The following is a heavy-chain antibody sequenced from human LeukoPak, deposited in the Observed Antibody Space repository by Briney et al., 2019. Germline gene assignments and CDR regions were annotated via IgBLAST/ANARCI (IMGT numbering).Heavy chain of an antibody. CDR2: IYHNGNT. CDR3: ARRDYDPNFDY. J-gene: IGHJ4*02. Sequence: SETLCLTCDVSDFSIRSGYYWGWLRQPPGKGLEWIGHIYHNGNTYYNPSLKSRVTISVDTSRNQFSLMLSSVTAADTAVYYCARRDYDPNFDYWGQGTLVTVSS. D-gene: IGHD3-3*01. CDR1: DFSIRSGYY. V-gene: IGHV4-38-2*01.